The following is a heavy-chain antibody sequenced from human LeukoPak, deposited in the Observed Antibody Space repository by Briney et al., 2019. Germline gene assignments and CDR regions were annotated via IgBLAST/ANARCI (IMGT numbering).Heavy chain of an antibody. CDR2: INPNSGGT. J-gene: IGHJ4*02. Sequence: GASVKVSCKASGGTFSSYAISWVRQAPGQGLEWMGWINPNSGGTNYAQKFQGRVTMTRDTSISTAYMELSRLRSDDTAVYYCARDPSDAALDYWGQGTLVTVSS. CDR1: GGTFSSYA. D-gene: IGHD2-15*01. V-gene: IGHV1-2*02. CDR3: ARDPSDAALDY.